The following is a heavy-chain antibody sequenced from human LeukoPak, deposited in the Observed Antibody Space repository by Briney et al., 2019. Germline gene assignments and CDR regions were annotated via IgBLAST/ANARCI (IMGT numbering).Heavy chain of an antibody. Sequence: SETLSLTCTVSGGSISSSSYYWGWIRQPPGKGLEWIGTIYYSGSTYYNPSLKSRVTISVDTSKNQFSLKLSSVTAADTAVYYCARLGGSGSHHGEAIDYWGQGTLVTVSS. CDR2: IYYSGST. CDR3: ARLGGSGSHHGEAIDY. V-gene: IGHV4-39*01. CDR1: GGSISSSSYY. J-gene: IGHJ4*02. D-gene: IGHD3-10*01.